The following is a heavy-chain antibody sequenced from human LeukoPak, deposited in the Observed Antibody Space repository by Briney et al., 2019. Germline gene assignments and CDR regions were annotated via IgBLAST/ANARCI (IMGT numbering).Heavy chain of an antibody. CDR3: ARDPLAGGWYDY. V-gene: IGHV3-7*01. J-gene: IGHJ4*02. CDR2: MKEDGSEI. D-gene: IGHD6-19*01. CDR1: GFTFSSYW. Sequence: GGSLRLSCAASGFTFSSYWMTWVRQAPGKGLEWVAYMKEDGSEIYYLDSVKGRFTISRDNSKNTLYLQMNSLRAEDTAVYYCARDPLAGGWYDYWGQGTLVTVSS.